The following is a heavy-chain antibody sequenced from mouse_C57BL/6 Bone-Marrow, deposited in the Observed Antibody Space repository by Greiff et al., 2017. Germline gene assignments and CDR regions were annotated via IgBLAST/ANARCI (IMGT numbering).Heavy chain of an antibody. V-gene: IGHV1-80*01. CDR1: GYAFSSYW. CDR2: IYPGDGDT. Sequence: QVQLQQSGAELVKPGASVKISCKASGYAFSSYWMNWVKQRPGKGLEWIGQIYPGDGDTNYNGKFKGKATLTADKSSSTAYMQLSSLTSEDSAVYFCAQEGSSYAMDYWGQGTSVTVSS. D-gene: IGHD1-3*01. J-gene: IGHJ4*01. CDR3: AQEGSSYAMDY.